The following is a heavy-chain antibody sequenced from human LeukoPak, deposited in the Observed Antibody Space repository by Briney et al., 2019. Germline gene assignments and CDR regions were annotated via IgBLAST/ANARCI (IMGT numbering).Heavy chain of an antibody. J-gene: IGHJ6*02. CDR2: IYPGDSDT. D-gene: IGHD3-16*02. V-gene: IGHV5-51*01. CDR3: ARGYYDYVWASYQDYYGMDV. Sequence: GESLKISCKGSGYSFTSYWIGWVRQMPGKGLEWMGIIYPGDSDTRYSPSFQGQVTISADKSISTAYLQWSSLKASDTAMYYCARGYYDYVWASYQDYYGMDVWGQGTTVTVSS. CDR1: GYSFTSYW.